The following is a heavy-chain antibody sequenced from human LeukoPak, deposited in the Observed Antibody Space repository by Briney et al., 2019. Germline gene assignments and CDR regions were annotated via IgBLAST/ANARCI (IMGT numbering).Heavy chain of an antibody. J-gene: IGHJ4*02. CDR3: ATSSGDSSAWVDF. V-gene: IGHV1-18*01. CDR2: IDTNTHST. D-gene: IGHD3-22*01. CDR1: RSTFSTYG. Sequence: PGSSVKVSCKTSRSTFSTYGVTWVRHAPGQRFEWVGWIDTNTHSTKYTQTFQGRITLTIHSSRHTAYMELRNLHSDDTAIYYCATSSGDSSAWVDFWGRGTLVIVSP.